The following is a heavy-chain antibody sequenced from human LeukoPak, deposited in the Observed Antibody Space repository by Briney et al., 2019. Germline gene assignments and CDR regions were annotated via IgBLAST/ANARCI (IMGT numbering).Heavy chain of an antibody. CDR2: INHSGST. V-gene: IGHV4-34*01. D-gene: IGHD2-2*02. CDR3: ARAYCSSTSCYTEGWFDP. CDR1: GGSFSGYY. J-gene: IGHJ5*02. Sequence: SETLSLTCAVYGGSFSGYYWSWIRQPPGKGREWIGEINHSGSTNYNPSLKSRVTISGDTSKNQFSLRLSSVTAADTAVYYCARAYCSSTSCYTEGWFDPWGQGTLVTVSS.